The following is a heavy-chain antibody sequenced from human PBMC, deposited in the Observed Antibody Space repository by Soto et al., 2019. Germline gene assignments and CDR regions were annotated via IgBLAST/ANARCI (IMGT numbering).Heavy chain of an antibody. D-gene: IGHD3-22*01. J-gene: IGHJ4*02. CDR3: ARDSRVLDSPSDNYDSSGTFDY. CDR1: GYTFIKSF. CDR2: INPSGGST. V-gene: IGHV1-46*01. Sequence: ASVKVSCKTSGYTFIKSFMHWVRQAPGQGLECMGIINPSGGSTTYAQKFQGRVTMTRDTSTSTVYMELSSLRSEDSAMYYCARDSRVLDSPSDNYDSSGTFDYWGQGTLVTVSS.